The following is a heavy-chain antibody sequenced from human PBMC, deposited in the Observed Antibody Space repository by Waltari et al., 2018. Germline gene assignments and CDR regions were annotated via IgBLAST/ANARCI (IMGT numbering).Heavy chain of an antibody. V-gene: IGHV4-59*11. CDR1: GGSISSHY. CDR2: IYYSGRT. D-gene: IGHD6-13*01. J-gene: IGHJ6*02. Sequence: QVQLQESGPGLVKPSETLSLTCTVSGGSISSHYWSWIRQPPGKGLEWIGYIYYSGRTNYNPSLKSRVTISVATAKNQFSLKLSSVTAADTAGYYCARVPAAVYGMDVWGQGTTVTVSS. CDR3: ARVPAAVYGMDV.